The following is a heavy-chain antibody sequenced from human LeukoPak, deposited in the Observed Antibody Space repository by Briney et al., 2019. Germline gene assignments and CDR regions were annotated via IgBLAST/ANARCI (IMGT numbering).Heavy chain of an antibody. D-gene: IGHD1-26*01. J-gene: IGHJ6*03. CDR3: AREHSGSYYYYYYYMDV. CDR1: GFTFSDYY. CDR2: ISSSGSTI. Sequence: PGGSLRLSCAASGFTFSDYYMSWIRQAPGKGLEWVSYISSSGSTIYYADSVKGRFTISRDNAKNSLYLQMDSLRAEDTAVYYCAREHSGSYYYYYYYMDVWGQGTLVTVSS. V-gene: IGHV3-11*01.